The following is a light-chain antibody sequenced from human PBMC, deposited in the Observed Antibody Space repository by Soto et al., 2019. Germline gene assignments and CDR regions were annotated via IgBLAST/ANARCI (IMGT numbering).Light chain of an antibody. CDR2: AND. Sequence: QSVLTQPPSVSGAPGQRLTISCAGTSSNIGAGFDVHWYQQLPGTAPKLLIYANDDRPSGVPDRFSGSTSGTSASLAITGLQAEDEADYYCSSFTSTSTYVFGTGTKLTVL. J-gene: IGLJ1*01. V-gene: IGLV1-40*01. CDR3: SSFTSTSTYV. CDR1: SSNIGAGFD.